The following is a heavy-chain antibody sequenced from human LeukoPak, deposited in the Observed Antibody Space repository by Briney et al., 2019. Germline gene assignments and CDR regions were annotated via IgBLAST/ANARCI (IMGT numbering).Heavy chain of an antibody. J-gene: IGHJ4*02. CDR1: GYTFTSYD. Sequence: GASVKVSCKASGYTFTSYDINWVRQATGQGLEWMGWINPNSGNTGYAQKFQGRVTMTRNTSISTAYMELSSLRSEDTAVYYCAIGRGPYCGGDCYSNYWGQGTLVTVSS. D-gene: IGHD2-21*02. CDR2: INPNSGNT. CDR3: AIGRGPYCGGDCYSNY. V-gene: IGHV1-8*01.